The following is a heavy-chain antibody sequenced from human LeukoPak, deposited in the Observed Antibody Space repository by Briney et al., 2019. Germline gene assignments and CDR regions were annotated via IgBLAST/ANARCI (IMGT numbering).Heavy chain of an antibody. CDR3: ARDLAGVFIS. CDR2: ISSSGSTI. V-gene: IGHV3-48*03. Sequence: GGSLRLSCAGSGFTFGAYEMNWVRQAPGKRLEWVSYISSSGSTIYYADSVKGRFTISRDNAKNSLYLQMNSLRAEDTAVYYCARDLAGVFISWGQGTLVTVSS. D-gene: IGHD3-10*01. J-gene: IGHJ5*02. CDR1: GFTFGAYE.